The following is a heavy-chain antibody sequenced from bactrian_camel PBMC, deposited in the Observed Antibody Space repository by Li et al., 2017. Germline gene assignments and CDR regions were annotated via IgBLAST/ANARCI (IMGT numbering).Heavy chain of an antibody. V-gene: IGHV3S1*01. Sequence: HVQLVESGGGSVQAGGSLRFSCVASEETRRSVYCMGWFRQAPGKEREGIANIYTGGGDGYYADGVKGRFTISKDNAKKILYLEMHNVKVGDTGVYYCAAHSLRGGKWSLDPTRFAVWGQGTQVTVS. CDR1: EETRRSVYC. D-gene: IGHD1*01. J-gene: IGHJ4*01. CDR3: AAHSLRGGKWSLDPTRFAV. CDR2: IYTGGGDG.